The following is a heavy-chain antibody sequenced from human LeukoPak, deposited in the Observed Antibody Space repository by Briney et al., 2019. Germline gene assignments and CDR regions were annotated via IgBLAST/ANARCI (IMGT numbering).Heavy chain of an antibody. CDR3: ARVRPVAGTKFRKYFDY. Sequence: ASETLSLTCTVSGDSISGFYWGWIRQPPGEGLEWIGNLYYSGSTSYNPSLKSRVTISVDTSKNQFSLKLNSVTAADTAVYYCARVRPVAGTKFRKYFDYWGQGTLVTVSS. CDR2: LYYSGST. D-gene: IGHD6-19*01. CDR1: GDSISGFY. J-gene: IGHJ4*02. V-gene: IGHV4-59*08.